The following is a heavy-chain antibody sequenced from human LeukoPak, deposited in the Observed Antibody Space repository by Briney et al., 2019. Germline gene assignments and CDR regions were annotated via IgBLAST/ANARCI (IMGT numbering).Heavy chain of an antibody. V-gene: IGHV1-46*01. J-gene: IGHJ5*02. Sequence: ASVKVSCKSSGYTFTSYYMHWVRQAPGQGLEWMGIINPSGGSTSYAQKFQGRVTMTRDMSTSTVYMELSSLRSEDTAVYYCARGKAAVAGKNWFDPWGQGTLVTVSS. CDR2: INPSGGST. CDR3: ARGKAAVAGKNWFDP. CDR1: GYTFTSYY. D-gene: IGHD6-19*01.